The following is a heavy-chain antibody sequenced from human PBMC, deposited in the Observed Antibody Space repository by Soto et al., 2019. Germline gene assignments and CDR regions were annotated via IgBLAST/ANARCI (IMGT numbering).Heavy chain of an antibody. CDR2: IYYSGST. CDR1: GGSVSSGSYY. Sequence: SETLSLTCTVSGGSVSSGSYYWSWIRQPPGKGLEWIGYIYYSGSTNYNPSLKSRVTISVDTSKNQFSLKLSSVTAADTAVYYCARWAVTMYYFDYWGQGTLVTVSS. J-gene: IGHJ4*02. CDR3: ARWAVTMYYFDY. D-gene: IGHD4-17*01. V-gene: IGHV4-61*01.